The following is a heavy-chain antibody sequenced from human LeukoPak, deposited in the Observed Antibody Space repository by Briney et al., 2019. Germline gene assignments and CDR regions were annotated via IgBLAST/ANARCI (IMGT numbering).Heavy chain of an antibody. CDR1: GYTFTGYY. D-gene: IGHD5-18*01. J-gene: IGHJ5*02. V-gene: IGHV1-2*02. Sequence: ASVKVSCKASGYTFTGYYMHWVRQAPGQGLEWMGWINPNSGGTNYAQKFQGRVTMTRDTSISTAYMELSRLRSDDTAVYYCARDRNVDTAMVTGNWFDPWGQGTLVTVSS. CDR3: ARDRNVDTAMVTGNWFDP. CDR2: INPNSGGT.